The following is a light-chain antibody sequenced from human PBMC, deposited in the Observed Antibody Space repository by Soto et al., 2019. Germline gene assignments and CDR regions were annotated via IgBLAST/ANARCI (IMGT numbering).Light chain of an antibody. CDR3: SSYTTSTTRV. Sequence: QSVLTQPPSASGTPGQRVTISCSGSSSNIGSNTVSWYQQLPGTAPKLLIYTNNQRPSGVPDRFSGSKSGTSASLAISGLQSEDEADYYCSSYTTSTTRVFGGGTKLTVL. CDR2: TNN. V-gene: IGLV1-44*01. CDR1: SSNIGSNT. J-gene: IGLJ2*01.